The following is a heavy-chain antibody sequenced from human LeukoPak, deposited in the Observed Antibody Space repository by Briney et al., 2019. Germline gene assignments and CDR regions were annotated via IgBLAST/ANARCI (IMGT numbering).Heavy chain of an antibody. CDR3: VREGRSSSWNNWYFDP. D-gene: IGHD6-13*01. CDR2: IGTGGDT. J-gene: IGHJ2*01. V-gene: IGHV3-13*01. Sequence: PGGSLRLSCAASGSTFSSYELHWVRQPTGKGLEWISAIGTGGDTYYADSVKGRFTISRENAKNSLYLQMNSLRAGDTAVYYCVREGRSSSWNNWYFDPWGRGTLVTVSS. CDR1: GSTFSSYE.